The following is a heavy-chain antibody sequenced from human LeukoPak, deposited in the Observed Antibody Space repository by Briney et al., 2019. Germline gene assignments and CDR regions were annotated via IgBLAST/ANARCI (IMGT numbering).Heavy chain of an antibody. J-gene: IGHJ4*02. V-gene: IGHV1-2*02. CDR1: GYTFTGYY. CDR3: ARNPVRGVIIGGY. CDR2: INPNSGGT. D-gene: IGHD3-10*01. Sequence: ASVKVSCKASGYTFTGYYMHWVRQAPGQGLGWMGWINPNSGGTNYAQKFQGRVTMTRDTSISTAYMELSRLRSDDTAVYYCARNPVRGVIIGGYWGQGTLVTVSS.